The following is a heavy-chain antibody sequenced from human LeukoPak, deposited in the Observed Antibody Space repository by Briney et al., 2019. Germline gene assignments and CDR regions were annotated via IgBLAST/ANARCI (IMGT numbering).Heavy chain of an antibody. J-gene: IGHJ6*03. CDR3: ARSEAGYHYYIGV. CDR2: LSGESALT. Sequence: GGSLRLSCAASGFTFSNFAMIWVRQAPGKGLECVSTLSGESALTYYADSVKGRFTISRDNSKNTLYLQMTNARPEDTAIYYCARSEAGYHYYIGVWGKGTTVTVSS. D-gene: IGHD1-14*01. CDR1: GFTFSNFA. V-gene: IGHV3-23*01.